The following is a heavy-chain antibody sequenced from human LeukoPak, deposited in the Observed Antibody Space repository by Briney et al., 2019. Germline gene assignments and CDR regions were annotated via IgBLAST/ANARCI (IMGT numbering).Heavy chain of an antibody. D-gene: IGHD1-26*01. Sequence: PSETLSLTCTVSGYSIGSGYYWGWIRQPPGKGLEWIGSIYHSGSTYYNPSLKSRVTISVDTSKNQFSLKLSSVTAADTAVYYCARLRRWELLPSYYYYMDVWGKGTTVTVSS. CDR3: ARLRRWELLPSYYYYMDV. J-gene: IGHJ6*03. CDR2: IYHSGST. V-gene: IGHV4-38-2*02. CDR1: GYSIGSGYY.